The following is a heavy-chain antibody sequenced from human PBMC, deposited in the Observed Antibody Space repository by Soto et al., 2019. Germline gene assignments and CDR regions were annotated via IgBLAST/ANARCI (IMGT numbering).Heavy chain of an antibody. D-gene: IGHD2-15*01. CDR1: GFTFSTRL. CDR3: ARGTLTAPRSAMDV. J-gene: IGHJ6*02. V-gene: IGHV3-74*01. Sequence: EVQLVESGGGLVQPGGSLTLSCAASGFTFSTRLVQWVRQAPGKGLVWVSRINGDGSTTDYADSVKGRFTISRDNAKNTLYLQMNSLRAEDTAVYYCARGTLTAPRSAMDVWGQGTTVTVSS. CDR2: INGDGSTT.